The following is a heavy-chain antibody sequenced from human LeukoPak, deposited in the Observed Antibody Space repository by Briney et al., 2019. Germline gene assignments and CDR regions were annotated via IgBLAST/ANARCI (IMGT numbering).Heavy chain of an antibody. V-gene: IGHV1-2*02. CDR3: ARGDIGSVDY. D-gene: IGHD3-16*01. J-gene: IGHJ4*02. CDR1: GYTFTGYY. Sequence: ASVKVSCKASGYTFTGYYMYWVRQAPGQGLEWMGWIDPNSGDTNYAQKFQGRVTMTRDTSISTAYMELSRLRSDDKAVYYCARGDIGSVDYWGQGTLVTVSS. CDR2: IDPNSGDT.